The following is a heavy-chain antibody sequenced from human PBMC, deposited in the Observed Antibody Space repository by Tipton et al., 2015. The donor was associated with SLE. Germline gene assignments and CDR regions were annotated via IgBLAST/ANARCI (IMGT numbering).Heavy chain of an antibody. CDR1: GFTFSSYS. CDR3: ATSSRSYSNYYYGMDV. J-gene: IGHJ6*02. CDR2: ISSSSSYI. D-gene: IGHD2/OR15-2a*01. V-gene: IGHV3-21*04. Sequence: GSLRLSCAASGFTFSSYSMNWVRQAPGKGLEWVSSISSSSSYIYYADSVKGRFTISRDNSKSTLYLQMNSLRAEDTAVYYCATSSRSYSNYYYGMDVWGQGTTVTVSS.